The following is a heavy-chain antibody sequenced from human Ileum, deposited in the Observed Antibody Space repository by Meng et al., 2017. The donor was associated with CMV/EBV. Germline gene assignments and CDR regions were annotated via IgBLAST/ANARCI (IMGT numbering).Heavy chain of an antibody. Sequence: CAVYAASLSDYYWNWIRQPPGKGLEWIGEINHSGSTNYKPSLKSRVTISLDTSKNQFSLKLRSVTAADTAFYYCARATRNYDSSGYVYWGQGTLVTVSS. CDR3: ARATRNYDSSGYVY. CDR1: AASLSDYY. J-gene: IGHJ4*02. CDR2: INHSGST. V-gene: IGHV4-34*01. D-gene: IGHD3-22*01.